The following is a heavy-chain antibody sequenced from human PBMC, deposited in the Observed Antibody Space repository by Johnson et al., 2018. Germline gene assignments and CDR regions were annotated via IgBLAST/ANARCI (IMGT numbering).Heavy chain of an antibody. Sequence: QVQLVESGGGVVQPGRSLRLSCAASGFTFSTSDMHWVRQAPGKGLECVAVISYYGTNKYYADSVKGRFTISRDNSKNTRYLQMNSLRAEDTAVYNCAKDGRLLRYFDWAFICQHWGQGTLVTVSS. CDR1: GFTFSTSD. J-gene: IGHJ1*01. D-gene: IGHD3-9*01. CDR3: AKDGRLLRYFDWAFICQH. V-gene: IGHV3-30*18. CDR2: ISYYGTNK.